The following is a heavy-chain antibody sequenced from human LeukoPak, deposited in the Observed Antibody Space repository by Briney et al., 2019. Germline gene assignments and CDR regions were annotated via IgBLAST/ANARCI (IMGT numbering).Heavy chain of an antibody. CDR2: IWYDGSNK. V-gene: IGHV3-33*01. CDR1: RFTFSNYG. J-gene: IGHJ4*02. CDR3: ARDPGRGYTYGYGFDY. D-gene: IGHD5-18*01. Sequence: SGGSLRLSCAASRFTFSNYGMHWVRQAPSKGLEWVAVIWYDGSNKYYADSVKGRFTISRDNSKNTLYLQMNSLRAEDTAVYYCARDPGRGYTYGYGFDYWGQGTLVTVSS.